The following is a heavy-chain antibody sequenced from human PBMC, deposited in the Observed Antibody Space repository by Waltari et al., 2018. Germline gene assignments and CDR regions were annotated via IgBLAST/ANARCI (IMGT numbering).Heavy chain of an antibody. CDR3: ARAMTMVVTGYFQH. CDR1: GFTFSSYW. CDR2: IKQDGSEK. D-gene: IGHD3-10*01. J-gene: IGHJ1*01. Sequence: EVQLVESGGGLVQPGGSLRLSCAASGFTFSSYWMSWVRQAPGKGLEWVANIKQDGSEKYYVDSVKGRFTNSRDNAKNSLYLQMNSLRAEDTAVYYCARAMTMVVTGYFQHWGQGTLVTVSS. V-gene: IGHV3-7*01.